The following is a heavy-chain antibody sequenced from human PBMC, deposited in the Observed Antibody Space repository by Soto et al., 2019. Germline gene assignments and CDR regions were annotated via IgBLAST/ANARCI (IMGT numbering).Heavy chain of an antibody. CDR1: GFTFSSYD. CDR2: IGTAGDT. J-gene: IGHJ6*03. Sequence: PGGSLRLSCAASGFTFSSYDMHWVRQATGKGLEWVSAIGTAGDTYYPGSVKGRFTISRENAKNSLYLQMNSLRAGDTAVYYCARAPSIWSGTRNYYYYYYMDVWGKGTTVSVSS. D-gene: IGHD3-3*01. V-gene: IGHV3-13*01. CDR3: ARAPSIWSGTRNYYYYYYMDV.